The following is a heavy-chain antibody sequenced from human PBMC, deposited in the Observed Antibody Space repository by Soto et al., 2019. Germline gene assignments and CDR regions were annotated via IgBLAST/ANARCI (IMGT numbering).Heavy chain of an antibody. CDR2: MSYDGTNK. Sequence: QVHLVESGGGVVQPGRSLRLSCAASGFTFSSYALHWVRQAPGTGLEWVTVMSYDGTNKYYADSVKGRFTISRDNSKNTLYLHMSSLRSEATAVYYCARASRYCTNGVCLGDFDYWGQGALVTVCS. CDR1: GFTFSSYA. J-gene: IGHJ4*02. D-gene: IGHD2-8*01. V-gene: IGHV3-30*04. CDR3: ARASRYCTNGVCLGDFDY.